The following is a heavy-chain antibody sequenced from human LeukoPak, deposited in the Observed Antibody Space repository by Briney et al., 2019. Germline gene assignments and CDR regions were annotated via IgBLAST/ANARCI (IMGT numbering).Heavy chain of an antibody. Sequence: SETLSLTCTVSGYSISSGYFWGWIRQPPGKGLEWIGSIYHSGSTNYNPSLKSRVTISVDTSKNQFSLKLSSVTAAVTAVYYCARVSGSGWNPNDAFDIWGQGTMVTVSS. CDR3: ARVSGSGWNPNDAFDI. J-gene: IGHJ3*02. V-gene: IGHV4-38-2*02. CDR2: IYHSGST. CDR1: GYSISSGYF. D-gene: IGHD6-19*01.